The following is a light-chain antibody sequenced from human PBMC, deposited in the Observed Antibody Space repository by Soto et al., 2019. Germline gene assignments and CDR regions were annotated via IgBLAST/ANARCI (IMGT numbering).Light chain of an antibody. V-gene: IGKV1-5*03. Sequence: DTQMTQSPSTLSASVGDRVTITCRASQSISSWLAWYQQKPGKAPKLLIYKASSLESGVPSRFSGSGSGTEFTHNISSLQPDDFATYYCHQYNSYSRTFGQGTKVEIK. CDR3: HQYNSYSRT. J-gene: IGKJ1*01. CDR1: QSISSW. CDR2: KAS.